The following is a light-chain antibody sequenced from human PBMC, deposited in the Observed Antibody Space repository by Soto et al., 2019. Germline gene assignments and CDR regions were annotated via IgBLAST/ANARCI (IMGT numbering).Light chain of an antibody. Sequence: NFMLTQPHSVSESPGKTVTFSCTRSSGSIDSNYVQWYQQRPDSAPTIVISEDNQRAYGVADRFSGSIDTSSNSASLTISGVKTEDEADYYCQSYSGTNVVFGGGTKVTVL. CDR2: EDN. J-gene: IGLJ2*01. CDR1: SGSIDSNY. V-gene: IGLV6-57*04. CDR3: QSYSGTNVV.